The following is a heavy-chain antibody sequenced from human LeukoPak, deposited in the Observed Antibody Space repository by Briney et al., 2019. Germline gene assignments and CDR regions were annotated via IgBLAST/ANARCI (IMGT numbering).Heavy chain of an antibody. CDR2: IIPTLEIA. CDR1: GGTFSSYA. V-gene: IGHV1-69*04. Sequence: SVKVSCKASGGTFSSYAISWVRQAPGQGLEWMGRIIPTLEIANYAQKFQGRITITADKSTSTAYMELSSLRPEDTAVYYCARAYSGYDFFDYWGQGILVTVSS. CDR3: ARAYSGYDFFDY. J-gene: IGHJ4*02. D-gene: IGHD5-12*01.